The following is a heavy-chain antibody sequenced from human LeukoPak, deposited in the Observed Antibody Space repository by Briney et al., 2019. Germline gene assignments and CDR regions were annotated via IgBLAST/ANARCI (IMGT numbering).Heavy chain of an antibody. D-gene: IGHD2-2*01. CDR3: ARDWTDIVVVPAAHMDV. CDR1: GYTFTGYY. J-gene: IGHJ6*03. Sequence: ASVKVSCKASGYTFTGYYMHWVRQAPGQGLEWMGWINPNSGGTNYAQKFQGRVTMTRDTSISTAYMELSRLRSDDTAVYYCARDWTDIVVVPAAHMDVWGKGTTVTVSS. V-gene: IGHV1-2*02. CDR2: INPNSGGT.